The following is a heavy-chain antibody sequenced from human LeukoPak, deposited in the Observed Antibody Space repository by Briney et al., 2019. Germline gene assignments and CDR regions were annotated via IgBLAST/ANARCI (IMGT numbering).Heavy chain of an antibody. D-gene: IGHD1-26*01. V-gene: IGHV4-4*02. CDR3: ARQSGSYSSAGIDY. CDR1: GGSISSSNW. Sequence: SETLSLTCAVSGGSISSSNWWSWVRQPPGKGLEWIGEIYHSGSTNYNPSLKSRVTISVDTSKNQFSLKLSSVTAADTAVYYCARQSGSYSSAGIDYWGQGTLVTVSS. CDR2: IYHSGST. J-gene: IGHJ4*02.